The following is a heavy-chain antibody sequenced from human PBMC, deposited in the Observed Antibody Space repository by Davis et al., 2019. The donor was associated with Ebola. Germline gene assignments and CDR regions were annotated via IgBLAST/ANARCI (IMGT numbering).Heavy chain of an antibody. D-gene: IGHD3-22*01. V-gene: IGHV4-59*12. CDR3: ARVTTYYYDSSGYYYYYGMDV. CDR2: IYYSGST. Sequence: SETLSLTCTVSGGSISSYYWSWIRQPPGKGLEWIGYIYYSGSTNYNPSLKSRVTISVDKSKNQFSLKLSSVTAADTAVYYCARVTTYYYDSSGYYYYYGMDVWGQGTTVTVSS. J-gene: IGHJ6*02. CDR1: GGSISSYY.